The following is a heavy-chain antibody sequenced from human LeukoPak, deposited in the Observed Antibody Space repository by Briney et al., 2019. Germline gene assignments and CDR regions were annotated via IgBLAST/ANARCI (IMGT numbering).Heavy chain of an antibody. CDR2: ISGSGDNT. CDR1: GFTFSSYA. V-gene: IGHV3-23*01. D-gene: IGHD6-13*01. Sequence: PGGSLRLSCAASGFTFSSYAMSWVRQPPGKGLEWVSGISGSGDNTYYADSVKGRFTISRDNSNKTLYLHLNSLRVEDAAVYYCAKDGSSSIPGFHFESWGQGTPVTVSS. CDR3: AKDGSSSIPGFHFES. J-gene: IGHJ4*02.